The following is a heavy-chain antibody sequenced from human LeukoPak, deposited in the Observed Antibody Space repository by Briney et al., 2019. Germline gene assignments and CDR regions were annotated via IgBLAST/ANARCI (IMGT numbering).Heavy chain of an antibody. D-gene: IGHD2/OR15-2a*01. CDR3: ATNTYYYYYYMDV. CDR2: FDPEDGET. Sequence: GGSLRLSCAASGFTFAGFAMHWVRQAPGKGLEWMGGFDPEDGETIYAQKFQGRVTMTEDTSTDTAYMELSSLRSEDTAVYYCATNTYYYYYYMDVWGKGTTVTVSS. J-gene: IGHJ6*03. CDR1: GFTFAGFA. V-gene: IGHV1-24*01.